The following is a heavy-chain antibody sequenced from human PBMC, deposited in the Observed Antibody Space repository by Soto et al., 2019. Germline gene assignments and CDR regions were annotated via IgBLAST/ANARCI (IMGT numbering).Heavy chain of an antibody. D-gene: IGHD1-1*01. J-gene: IGHJ4*02. CDR1: GFTFSSYA. V-gene: IGHV3-23*01. CDR2: ISGSGGST. CDR3: AKDGVDWNDRGGFDY. Sequence: GGSLRLSCAASGFTFSSYAMSWVRQAPGKGLEWVSAISGSGGSTYYADSVKGRFTISRDNSKNTLYLQMNSLRAEATALYYCAKDGVDWNDRGGFDYWGQGTLVTVSS.